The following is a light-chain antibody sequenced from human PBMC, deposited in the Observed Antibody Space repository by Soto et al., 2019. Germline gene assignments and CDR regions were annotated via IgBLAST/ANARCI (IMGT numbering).Light chain of an antibody. CDR2: DAS. V-gene: IGKV1-5*01. Sequence: DIQMTQSPSTLSASVGDRVTITCRASQSIARWVAWYQQKPGQAPKLLSYDASTLESGVPSRFSGSGSGTEFTLTIISLQPDDFATYYCQQYNSYWTFGPGTKVEIK. CDR1: QSIARW. J-gene: IGKJ1*01. CDR3: QQYNSYWT.